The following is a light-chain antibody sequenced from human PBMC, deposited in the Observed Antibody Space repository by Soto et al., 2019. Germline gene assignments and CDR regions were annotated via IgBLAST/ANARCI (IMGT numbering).Light chain of an antibody. CDR1: ETVATT. J-gene: IGKJ1*01. CDR3: QQDFEWPPMT. V-gene: IGKV3-15*01. CDR2: GAS. Sequence: VMTQSPATLPVSPGERATLSCWASETVATTLAWYQQKPGQAPRLLISGASTRADGLSDRFRGSGSGTEFTRTISSLRSEDSAIYYCQQDFEWPPMTFGKGTEVEI.